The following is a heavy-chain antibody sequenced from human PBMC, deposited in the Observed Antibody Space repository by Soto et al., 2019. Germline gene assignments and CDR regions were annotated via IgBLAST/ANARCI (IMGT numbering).Heavy chain of an antibody. CDR1: GFTFSSYW. J-gene: IGHJ5*01. V-gene: IGHV3-74*01. CDR3: ARGLPNYSTFDS. Sequence: EVQLVESGGGLVQPGESLRLSCAASGFTFSSYWMHWIRQAPGKGLVWVSRVSSDGSSTVYANSVKGRLTISRDNAKNTLCLQMNSVSDEDTAVYYCARGLPNYSTFDSWGQGTLVTVSS. D-gene: IGHD4-4*01. CDR2: VSSDGSST.